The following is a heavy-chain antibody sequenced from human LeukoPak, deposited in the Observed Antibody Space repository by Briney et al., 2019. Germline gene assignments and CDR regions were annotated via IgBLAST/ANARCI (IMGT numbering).Heavy chain of an antibody. CDR1: GGSFSGYY. Sequence: SETLSLTCAVYGGSFSGYYWSWIRQPPGKGLEWIGEINHSGSTNYNPSLKSRVTISVDTSKNQFSLKLSSVTAADTAMYYCARGQGAEVDYWGQGTLVTVSS. CDR2: INHSGST. V-gene: IGHV4-34*01. CDR3: ARGQGAEVDY. D-gene: IGHD1-26*01. J-gene: IGHJ4*02.